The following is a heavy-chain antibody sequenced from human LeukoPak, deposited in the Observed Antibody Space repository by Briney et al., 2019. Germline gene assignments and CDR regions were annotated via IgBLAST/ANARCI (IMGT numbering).Heavy chain of an antibody. D-gene: IGHD6-6*01. J-gene: IGHJ4*02. CDR2: INSDGSST. Sequence: GGSLRLSCAASGFTFSSYWMHWVRQAPGKGLVWVSRINSDGSSTSYADSVKGRFTISRDNAKNTLYLQMNSLRAEDTAVYYCAGPSIAARPRDLEYWGQGTLVTVSS. V-gene: IGHV3-74*01. CDR1: GFTFSSYW. CDR3: AGPSIAARPRDLEY.